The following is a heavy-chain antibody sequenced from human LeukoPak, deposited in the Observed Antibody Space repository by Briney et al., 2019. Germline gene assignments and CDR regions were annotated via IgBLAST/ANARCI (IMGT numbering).Heavy chain of an antibody. Sequence: ASVKVSCKASGYTFTNYGISWVRQAPGQGLEWMGWISVFYGHTNYSGNLQGRVTMTTDTSTNTVYMELRSLTSDDTAVYYCAREANGGYGFDYWGQGTVVTVSS. CDR3: AREANGGYGFDY. CDR2: ISVFYGHT. V-gene: IGHV1-18*01. J-gene: IGHJ4*02. D-gene: IGHD5-12*01. CDR1: GYTFTNYG.